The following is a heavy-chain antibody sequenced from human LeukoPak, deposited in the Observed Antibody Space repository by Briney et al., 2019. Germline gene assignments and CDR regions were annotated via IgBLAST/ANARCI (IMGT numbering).Heavy chain of an antibody. CDR2: ISYSGST. CDR3: ARAVPFGSSYYFWYFDL. J-gene: IGHJ2*01. V-gene: IGHV4-59*01. Sequence: SETLSLTCTVSGGSISSFYWSWIRQPPGKGLEWIGYISYSGSTHLNPSLESRVTISLDTSKNRFSLNLMSVTAADTAVYYCARAVPFGSSYYFWYFDLWGPGTLVTVSS. CDR1: GGSISSFY. D-gene: IGHD6-13*01.